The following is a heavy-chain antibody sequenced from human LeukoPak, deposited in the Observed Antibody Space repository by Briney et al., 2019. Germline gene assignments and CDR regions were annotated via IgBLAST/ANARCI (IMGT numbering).Heavy chain of an antibody. CDR3: AKDQLERRKLYYFDY. J-gene: IGHJ4*02. Sequence: GRSLRLSCAASGFTFSSYGIHWVRQAPGKGLEWVAVISYDGSNKYYADSVKGRFTISRDNSKNTLYLKMNSLRAEDTAVYYCAKDQLERRKLYYFDYWGQGTLVTVSS. V-gene: IGHV3-30*18. CDR2: ISYDGSNK. D-gene: IGHD1-1*01. CDR1: GFTFSSYG.